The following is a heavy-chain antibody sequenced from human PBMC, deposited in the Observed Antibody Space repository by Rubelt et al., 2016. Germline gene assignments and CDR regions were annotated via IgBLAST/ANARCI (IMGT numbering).Heavy chain of an antibody. J-gene: IGHJ4*02. CDR3: ATRRSALGSFEF. Sequence: QVQLQQWGARLLKPSETLSLTCAVYGGSFSGYSWSWIRQPPGQGLEWIGEVTDTGTTNYNPSLRRRVSISVDTSKSQFSLKLSSVTAADSAIYNCATRRSALGSFEFWGQGIVVTGSS. CDR2: VTDTGTT. CDR1: GGSFSGYS. V-gene: IGHV4-34*01. D-gene: IGHD3-10*01.